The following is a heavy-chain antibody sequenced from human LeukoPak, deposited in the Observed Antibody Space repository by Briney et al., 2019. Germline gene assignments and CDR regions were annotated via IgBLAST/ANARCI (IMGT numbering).Heavy chain of an antibody. J-gene: IGHJ6*02. CDR1: GFSFSSNA. CDR3: ANADPPNEYYDFWSDKSDYYYGMDV. CDR2: ISASGDRT. V-gene: IGHV3-23*01. D-gene: IGHD3-3*01. Sequence: GGSLRLSCAASGFSFSSNAMGWVRQAPGKGLEWVSTISASGDRTYYADSVMGRFTISRDNSKNTLYLQMNSLRAEDTAVYYCANADPPNEYYDFWSDKSDYYYGMDVWGQGTTVTVSS.